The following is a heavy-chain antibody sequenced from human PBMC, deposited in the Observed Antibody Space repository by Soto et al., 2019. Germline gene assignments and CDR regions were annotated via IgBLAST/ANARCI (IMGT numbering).Heavy chain of an antibody. J-gene: IGHJ5*02. CDR2: MNPNSGNT. Sequence: ASVKVSCKASGYPFTSYDINWVRQATGQGLEWMGWMNPNSGNTGYAQKFQGRVTMTRNTSISTAYMKLSSLRSDDTAVYYCARRRYSSGWRYWFDPWGQGTLVTVSS. CDR1: GYPFTSYD. V-gene: IGHV1-8*01. D-gene: IGHD6-19*01. CDR3: ARRRYSSGWRYWFDP.